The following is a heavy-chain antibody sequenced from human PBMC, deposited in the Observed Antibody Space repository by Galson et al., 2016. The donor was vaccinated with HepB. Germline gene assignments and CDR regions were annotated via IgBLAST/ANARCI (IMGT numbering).Heavy chain of an antibody. CDR1: GFNFGDYT. Sequence: SLRLSCAASGFNFGDYTMHWVRLAPGKGLEWVTGISRKSGDMPYADSVKGRFTISRDNAKNSLYLQMNSLRADDTAVYYCARGAAGRALWYFDYWGQGTQVTVSS. J-gene: IGHJ4*02. CDR2: ISRKSGDM. CDR3: ARGAAGRALWYFDY. V-gene: IGHV3-9*01. D-gene: IGHD2-21*01.